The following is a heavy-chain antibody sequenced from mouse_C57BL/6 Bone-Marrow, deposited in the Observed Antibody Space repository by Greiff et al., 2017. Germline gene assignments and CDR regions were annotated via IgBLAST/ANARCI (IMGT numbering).Heavy chain of an antibody. Sequence: QVQLKQSGPGLVQPSQSLSITCTVSGFSLTSYGVHWVRQSPGKGLEWLGVIWSGGSTDYNAAFISRLSISKDNSKSQVFFKMNSLQADDTAIYYCASSLLLRAWFAYWGQGTLVTVSA. CDR3: ASSLLLRAWFAY. CDR2: IWSGGST. V-gene: IGHV2-2*01. D-gene: IGHD1-1*01. J-gene: IGHJ3*01. CDR1: GFSLTSYG.